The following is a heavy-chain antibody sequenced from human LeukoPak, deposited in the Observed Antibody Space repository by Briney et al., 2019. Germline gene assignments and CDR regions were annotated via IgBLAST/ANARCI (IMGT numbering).Heavy chain of an antibody. CDR1: GGSFSGYY. CDR3: ASNGPLLSDTSRYYFDS. V-gene: IGHV4-34*01. D-gene: IGHD3-22*01. Sequence: SETLSLTCAVYGGSFSGYYWSWVRQPPGKGLEWIGEINHSGTTNYNPSLKSRLTISVDTAKNQFSLNLSSLTAADTAVYYCASNGPLLSDTSRYYFDSWGQGTLVTVSS. CDR2: INHSGTT. J-gene: IGHJ4*02.